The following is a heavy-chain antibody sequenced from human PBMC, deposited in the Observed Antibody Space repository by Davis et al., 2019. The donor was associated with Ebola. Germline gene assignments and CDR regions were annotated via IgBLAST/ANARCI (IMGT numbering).Heavy chain of an antibody. CDR1: GYSFTSYW. J-gene: IGHJ4*02. D-gene: IGHD6-6*01. V-gene: IGHV5-51*01. CDR3: ARTGRAARQLFGLYYFDY. CDR2: IYPGDSDT. Sequence: GESLKISCKGSGYSFTSYWIGWVRQMPGKGLEWMGIIYPGDSDTRYSPSFQGQVTISADKSISTAYLQWSSLKASDTAMYYCARTGRAARQLFGLYYFDYWGQGTLVTVSS.